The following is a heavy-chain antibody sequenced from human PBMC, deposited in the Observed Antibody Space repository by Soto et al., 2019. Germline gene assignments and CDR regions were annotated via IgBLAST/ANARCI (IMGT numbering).Heavy chain of an antibody. J-gene: IGHJ6*02. CDR2: IYYSGST. CDR3: ARPILTTVTTGYYYYGMDV. Sequence: SETLSLTCTVSGGSISSSSYYWDWIRQPPGKGLEWIGSIYYSGSTYYNPSLKSRVTISVDTSKNQFSLKLSSVTAADTAVYYCARPILTTVTTGYYYYGMDVWGQGTTVTVSS. CDR1: GGSISSSSYY. D-gene: IGHD4-4*01. V-gene: IGHV4-39*01.